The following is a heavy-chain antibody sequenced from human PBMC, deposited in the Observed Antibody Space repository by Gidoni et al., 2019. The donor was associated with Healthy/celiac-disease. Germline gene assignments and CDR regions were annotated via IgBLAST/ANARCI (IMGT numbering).Heavy chain of an antibody. CDR3: ATTPSSIAARPGGYYYYYGMDV. CDR1: GYTLTELS. V-gene: IGHV1-24*01. D-gene: IGHD6-6*01. CDR2: FDPEDGET. Sequence: QVQLVQSGAEVKKPGASVKVSCKVSGYTLTELSMHWVRQAPGKGLEWMGGFDPEDGETIYAQKFQGRVTMTEDTSTDTAYMELSSLRSEDTAVYYCATTPSSIAARPGGYYYYYGMDVWGQGTTVTVSS. J-gene: IGHJ6*02.